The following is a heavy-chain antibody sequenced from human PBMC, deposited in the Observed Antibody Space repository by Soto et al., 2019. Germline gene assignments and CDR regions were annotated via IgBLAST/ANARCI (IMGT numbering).Heavy chain of an antibody. CDR2: SRDKAQGYST. Sequence: VXXXPGKGLEWVGRSRDKAQGYSTAYAASVKGRFTTTRDESKNSVYLQMNSLKTEDTAMYYCARHSGVAEDGTDWGQGTLVTVSS. D-gene: IGHD6-13*01. CDR3: ARHSGVAEDGTD. V-gene: IGHV3-72*01. J-gene: IGHJ1*01.